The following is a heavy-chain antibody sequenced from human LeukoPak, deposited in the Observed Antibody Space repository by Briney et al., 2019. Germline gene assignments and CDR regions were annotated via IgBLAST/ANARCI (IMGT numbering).Heavy chain of an antibody. CDR1: GSTFSSHG. Sequence: PGGSLRLSCAASGSTFSSHGMSWVRQTPERGLEWVSSISASGGEKFYADSVRGRFTISRDNSKNTLYLQMYSLRPEDTAIYYCAKIGVIGLWYFDYWGQGSLVTVSS. CDR3: AKIGVIGLWYFDY. V-gene: IGHV3-23*01. J-gene: IGHJ4*02. D-gene: IGHD2-21*01. CDR2: ISASGGEK.